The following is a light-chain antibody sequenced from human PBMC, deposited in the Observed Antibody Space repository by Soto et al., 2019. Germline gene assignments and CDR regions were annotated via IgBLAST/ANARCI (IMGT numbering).Light chain of an antibody. CDR1: SSNIGSDF. Sequence: QSVLTQAPSASGTPGQRVTISCSGSSSNIGSDFVSWYQQLPGTAPKLLIYHNYQRPSGVPDRFSGSKSGTSASLAISDRRSEDEADYYCSPWDDSVSSYVFGAGTKLTVL. V-gene: IGLV1-47*01. CDR2: HNY. J-gene: IGLJ1*01. CDR3: SPWDDSVSSYV.